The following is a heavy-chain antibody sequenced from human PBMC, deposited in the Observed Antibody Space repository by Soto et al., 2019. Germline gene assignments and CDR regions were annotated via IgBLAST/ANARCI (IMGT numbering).Heavy chain of an antibody. CDR3: AKVNDFWTGYYSTNWFDP. CDR2: IYYSGST. D-gene: IGHD3-3*01. J-gene: IGHJ5*02. Sequence: SETLSLTXTVSGGSISSYYWSWIRQPPGKGLEWIGYIYYSGSTNYNPSLKSRVTISVDTSKNQFSLKLSSVTAADTAVYYCAKVNDFWTGYYSTNWFDPWGQGTLVTVSS. V-gene: IGHV4-59*01. CDR1: GGSISSYY.